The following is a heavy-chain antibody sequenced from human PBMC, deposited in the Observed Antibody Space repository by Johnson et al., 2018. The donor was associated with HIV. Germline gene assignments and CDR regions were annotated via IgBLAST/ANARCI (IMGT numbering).Heavy chain of an antibody. D-gene: IGHD6-19*01. CDR2: IRYDGSNK. V-gene: IGHV3-30*02. CDR3: VSVAGLFAPFDI. J-gene: IGHJ3*02. CDR1: GFTFISYG. Sequence: QVQLVESGGGVVQPGGSLRLSCAASGFTFISYGMHWVRQAPGKGLEWVAFIRYDGSNKYYADSVKGRFTISRDNSKNTLYLQMNSLRAEDTAVYYVVSVAGLFAPFDIWGQGTMVTVSS.